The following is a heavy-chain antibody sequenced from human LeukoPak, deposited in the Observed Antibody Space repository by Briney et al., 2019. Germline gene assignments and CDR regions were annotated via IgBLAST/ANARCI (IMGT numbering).Heavy chain of an antibody. V-gene: IGHV4-34*01. CDR2: INHSGST. J-gene: IGHJ4*02. CDR3: ARGPYFWSGYYDY. CDR1: GGPFSGYY. D-gene: IGHD3-3*01. Sequence: PSETLSLTCAVYGGPFSGYYWSWIRQPPGKGLEWIGEINHSGSTNYNPSLKSRVTISVDTSKNQFSLKLSSVTAADTAVYYCARGPYFWSGYYDYWGQGTLVTVSS.